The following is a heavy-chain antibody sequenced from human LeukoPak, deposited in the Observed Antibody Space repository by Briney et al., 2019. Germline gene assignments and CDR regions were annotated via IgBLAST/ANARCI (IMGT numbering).Heavy chain of an antibody. D-gene: IGHD1-7*01. Sequence: ASVKVSCKVSGYTLTELSMHWVRQAPGKGLEWMGGFDPEDGETIYAQKFQGRVTMTEDTSTDTAYMELSSLRSEDTAVYYCATDSGTGYYYYYGMDVWGRGTTVTVSS. CDR1: GYTLTELS. CDR3: ATDSGTGYYYYYGMDV. CDR2: FDPEDGET. V-gene: IGHV1-24*01. J-gene: IGHJ6*02.